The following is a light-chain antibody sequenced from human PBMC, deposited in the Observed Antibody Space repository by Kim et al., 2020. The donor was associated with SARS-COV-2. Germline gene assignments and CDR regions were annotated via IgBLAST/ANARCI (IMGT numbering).Light chain of an antibody. J-gene: IGKJ4*01. CDR3: QQYNDWPLLT. CDR1: QSVKNN. Sequence: IVMTQSPATLSVSPGERVTLSCRASQSVKNNLAWYQQRPDQAPRLLIYGASTRATDISARFSGSGSGTEFTLTIRILQSEDLAVYYCQQYNDWPLLTYGGGTKVDIK. V-gene: IGKV3-15*01. CDR2: GAS.